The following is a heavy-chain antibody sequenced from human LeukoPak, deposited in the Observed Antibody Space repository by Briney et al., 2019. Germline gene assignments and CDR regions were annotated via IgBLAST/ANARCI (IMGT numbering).Heavy chain of an antibody. V-gene: IGHV4-61*01. Sequence: SGTLSLTCTVSGGSVSSGSYYWSWIRQPPGKGLEWIGYIYYSGSTNYNPSLKSRVTISVDTSKNQFSLKLSSVTAADTAVYYCARMVYFPPYYFDYWGQGTLVTASS. J-gene: IGHJ4*02. CDR2: IYYSGST. CDR3: ARMVYFPPYYFDY. D-gene: IGHD2/OR15-2a*01. CDR1: GGSVSSGSYY.